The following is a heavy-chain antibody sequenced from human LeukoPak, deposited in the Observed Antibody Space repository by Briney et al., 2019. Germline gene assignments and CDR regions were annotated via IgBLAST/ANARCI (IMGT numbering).Heavy chain of an antibody. CDR1: GFTFSSYA. CDR2: ITGSGGST. J-gene: IGHJ4*02. CDR3: AKRSSSTWYYFDY. Sequence: PGGSLRLSCAASGFTFSSYAMSWVRQAPGRGLEWVSGITGSGGSTYYADSVEGRFTISRDNSESTLYLQMNSLRAEDTAVYYCAKRSSSTWYYFDYWGQGTLVTVSS. D-gene: IGHD6-13*01. V-gene: IGHV3-23*01.